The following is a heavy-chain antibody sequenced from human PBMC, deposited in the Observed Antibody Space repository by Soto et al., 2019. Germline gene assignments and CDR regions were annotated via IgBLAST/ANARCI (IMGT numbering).Heavy chain of an antibody. Sequence: EVQLVESGGGLVKPGGSLRLSCAASGFTFSNAWMSWVRQAPGKGLEWVGRIKSKTDGGTTDYAAPVKGRFTISRDDSQNTLYLQMNSLKTEDTAVYYCTTELGIGAFDIWGQGTMVTVSS. V-gene: IGHV3-15*01. CDR3: TTELGIGAFDI. CDR2: IKSKTDGGTT. CDR1: GFTFSNAW. J-gene: IGHJ3*02. D-gene: IGHD7-27*01.